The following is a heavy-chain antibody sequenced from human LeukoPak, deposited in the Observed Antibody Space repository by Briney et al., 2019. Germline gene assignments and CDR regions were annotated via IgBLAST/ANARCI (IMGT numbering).Heavy chain of an antibody. CDR3: ARERFRGGEGAFDI. CDR2: ISDDGRNK. D-gene: IGHD3-16*01. Sequence: PGGSLRLSCAASGFTFNNYGMHYVRQAPGKGLEWVAVISDDGRNKNYADSVKGRFTISRDNSKNTLYLQMNSLRAEDTAVYYCARERFRGGEGAFDIWGQGTMVTVSS. V-gene: IGHV3-30*03. CDR1: GFTFNNYG. J-gene: IGHJ3*02.